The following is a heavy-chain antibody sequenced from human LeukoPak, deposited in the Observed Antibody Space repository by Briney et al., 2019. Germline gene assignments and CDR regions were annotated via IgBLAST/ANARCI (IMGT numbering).Heavy chain of an antibody. Sequence: GGSLRLSCAASGFTFSDYYMSWIRQAPGKGLEWVSYISSSGSTIYYADSVKGRFTISRDNAKNSLYLQMNSLRAEDTAAYHCAKGSYYYDSADYFDYWGQGTLVTVSS. CDR1: GFTFSDYY. CDR2: ISSSGSTI. D-gene: IGHD3-22*01. CDR3: AKGSYYYDSADYFDY. V-gene: IGHV3-11*01. J-gene: IGHJ4*02.